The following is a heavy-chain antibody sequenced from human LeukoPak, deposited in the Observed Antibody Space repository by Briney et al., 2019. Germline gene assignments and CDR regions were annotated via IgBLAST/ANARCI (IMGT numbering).Heavy chain of an antibody. CDR1: GFTVSSNY. J-gene: IGHJ4*02. CDR2: IYGGGSR. V-gene: IGHV3-66*02. D-gene: IGHD3-22*01. Sequence: GGSLRLSCAASGFTVSSNYMSWVRQAPGKGLEWVSVIYGGGSRYYADSVKGRFSISRDNSKNALHLQMNSLRAEDTAVYYCARGGYYGSSGPSDYWGQRTLVTVSS. CDR3: ARGGYYGSSGPSDY.